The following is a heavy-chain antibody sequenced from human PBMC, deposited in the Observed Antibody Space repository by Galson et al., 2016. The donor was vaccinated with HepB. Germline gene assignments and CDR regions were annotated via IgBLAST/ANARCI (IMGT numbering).Heavy chain of an antibody. D-gene: IGHD5-24*01. Sequence: SLRLSCAASGFTFSNAWMNWVRQAPGKGLEWVGRIKSKSDGGTTDFAAPLKGRFTISRADSKNTLYLQMNSLKTEDTAMNYCATEIMATVSYWGQGTLVTVSS. CDR1: GFTFSNAW. CDR3: ATEIMATVSY. V-gene: IGHV3-15*07. J-gene: IGHJ4*02. CDR2: IKSKSDGGTT.